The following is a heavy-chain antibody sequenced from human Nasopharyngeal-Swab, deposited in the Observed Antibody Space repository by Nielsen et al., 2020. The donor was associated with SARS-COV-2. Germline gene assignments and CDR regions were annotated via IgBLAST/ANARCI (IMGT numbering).Heavy chain of an antibody. Sequence: ASVKVSCKASGYTFTSHDINWVRQATGQGLEWMEWMNPHIDNTGYAQQFQGRVTMASDTSISTAYMELNSLRSEETPVYYCVRGVGRSVDLWGRGTLVTVSS. V-gene: IGHV1-8*01. D-gene: IGHD3/OR15-3a*01. CDR1: GYTFTSHD. CDR2: MNPHIDNT. J-gene: IGHJ2*01. CDR3: VRGVGRSVDL.